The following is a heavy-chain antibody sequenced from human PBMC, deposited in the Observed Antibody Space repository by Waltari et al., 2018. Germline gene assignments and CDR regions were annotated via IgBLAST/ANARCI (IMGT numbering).Heavy chain of an antibody. CDR3: ARDRYYDVWSGYYTGRDYYDGMDV. CDR1: GGSISSYY. Sequence: QVQLQESGPGLVTPSETLSLTCTVSGGSISSYYWSWIRQPPGTGLEWLGYIYYSGSTSYNPSLKSRVSISVDTSKNQLSLKLSSVTAADTAVYDCARDRYYDVWSGYYTGRDYYDGMDVWGQGTTVTVSS. V-gene: IGHV4-59*01. CDR2: IYYSGST. J-gene: IGHJ6*02. D-gene: IGHD3-3*01.